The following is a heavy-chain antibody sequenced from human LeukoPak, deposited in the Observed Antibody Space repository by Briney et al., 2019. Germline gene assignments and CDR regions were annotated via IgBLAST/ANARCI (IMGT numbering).Heavy chain of an antibody. CDR1: GGSVSSGSYY. V-gene: IGHV4-61*01. CDR2: IYYSGST. Sequence: SETLSLTCTVSGGSVSSGSYYWSWIRQPPGKGLEWIGYIYYSGSTNYNPSLKSRVTISVDTSKNQFSLKLSSVTAADTAVYYCARDYGDNYYYYSMDVWGQGTTVTVSS. D-gene: IGHD4-17*01. CDR3: ARDYGDNYYYYSMDV. J-gene: IGHJ6*02.